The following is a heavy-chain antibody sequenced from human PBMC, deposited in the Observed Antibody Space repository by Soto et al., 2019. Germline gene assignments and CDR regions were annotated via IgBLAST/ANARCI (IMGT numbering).Heavy chain of an antibody. CDR2: IYYSGNT. J-gene: IGHJ4*02. Sequence: QVQLQESGPGLVKPSQTLSLTCTVSGGSTSSDNYWSWIRQPPGKGLEWIGHIYYSGNTDYNPSLKSRLARSIDTSKNQCSLKLSSVTAADTAVYFCAREGGESADGLYYFDSWGQGSLVTVSS. V-gene: IGHV4-30-4*01. CDR1: GGSTSSDNY. CDR3: AREGGESADGLYYFDS. D-gene: IGHD3-16*01.